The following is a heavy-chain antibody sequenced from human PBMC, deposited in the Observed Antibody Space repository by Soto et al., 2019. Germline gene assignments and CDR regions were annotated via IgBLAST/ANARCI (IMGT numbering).Heavy chain of an antibody. Sequence: PSETLSLTCSVSSGSISSSLYYWGWIRQPPGKGLEWIGTIYSTVSTHYNPSLKSRVTISVDTSKNQFSLKLSSVTAADTAVYYCARAASAAGNWFDPWGQGTLVTVSS. CDR1: SGSISSSLYY. CDR2: IYSTVST. J-gene: IGHJ5*02. CDR3: ARAASAAGNWFDP. V-gene: IGHV4-39*07. D-gene: IGHD6-13*01.